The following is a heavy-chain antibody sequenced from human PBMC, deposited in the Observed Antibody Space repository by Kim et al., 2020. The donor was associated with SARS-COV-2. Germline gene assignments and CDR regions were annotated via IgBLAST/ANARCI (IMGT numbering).Heavy chain of an antibody. CDR1: GFTFSSYG. Sequence: GGSLRLSCAASGFTFSSYGMSWVRQAPGKGLEWVSAISDSGDVTASADSVEGRFIISRDNFKNTLFLQMNSLRAEDTAVYYCARRVGSGYFNFEYWGQGTLVTVSS. CDR2: ISDSGDVT. CDR3: ARRVGSGYFNFEY. J-gene: IGHJ4*02. D-gene: IGHD3-22*01. V-gene: IGHV3-23*01.